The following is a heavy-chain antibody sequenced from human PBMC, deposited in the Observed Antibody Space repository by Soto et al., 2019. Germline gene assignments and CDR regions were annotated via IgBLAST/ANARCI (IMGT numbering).Heavy chain of an antibody. V-gene: IGHV4-61*08. CDR2: IYYSGGT. CDR1: GAALSSGGYF. J-gene: IGHJ5*02. Sequence: ASETLSLTCTVSGAALSSGGYFYTWVRQPPGKGLEWLGYIYYSGGTNYNPSLKSRVTISLDKSKSQFSLRLISVTAADTAVYYFSREQSDDNYFDPWGQGPLVTVAS. CDR3: SREQSDDNYFDP. D-gene: IGHD6-19*01.